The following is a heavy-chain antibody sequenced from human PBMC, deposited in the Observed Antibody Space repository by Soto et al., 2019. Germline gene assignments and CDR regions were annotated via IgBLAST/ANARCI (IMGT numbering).Heavy chain of an antibody. Sequence: ASVKVSCKASGGTFSSYAISWVRQAPGQGLEWMGGIIPIFGTANYAQKFQGRVTITADESTSTAYMELSSLRSEDTAVYYCASPEVITPVQAFDIWGQGTMVTVS. J-gene: IGHJ3*02. V-gene: IGHV1-69*13. CDR1: GGTFSSYA. D-gene: IGHD3-22*01. CDR2: IIPIFGTA. CDR3: ASPEVITPVQAFDI.